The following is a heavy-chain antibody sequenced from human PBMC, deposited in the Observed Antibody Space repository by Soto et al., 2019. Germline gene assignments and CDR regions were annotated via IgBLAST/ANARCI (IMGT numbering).Heavy chain of an antibody. CDR2: LYSSGNT. CDR3: ARGPYSSGWYVVDY. J-gene: IGHJ4*02. Sequence: TSETLSLTCTVSGASISAYAWSWIRQPAGKGLEWIGRLYSSGNTNYNPSFKSRLTMSADTSKNQCSLKLSSVTAADTAVYYCARGPYSSGWYVVDYWGQGTLVTVSS. V-gene: IGHV4-4*07. D-gene: IGHD6-19*01. CDR1: GASISAYA.